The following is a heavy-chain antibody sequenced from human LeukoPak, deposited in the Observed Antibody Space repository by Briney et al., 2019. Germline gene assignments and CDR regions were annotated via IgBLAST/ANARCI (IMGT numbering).Heavy chain of an antibody. CDR2: ISYDESNK. J-gene: IGHJ6*02. CDR1: GFTFSSYA. Sequence: GGSLRLSCAASGFTFSSYAMHWVRQAPGKGLEWVAVISYDESNKYYADSVKGRFTISRDNANNSLYLQMNSLRAEDTALYYCAKDIGSGSGSYLQPARPVRGMDVWGQGTTVTVSS. D-gene: IGHD1-26*01. CDR3: AKDIGSGSGSYLQPARPVRGMDV. V-gene: IGHV3-30*04.